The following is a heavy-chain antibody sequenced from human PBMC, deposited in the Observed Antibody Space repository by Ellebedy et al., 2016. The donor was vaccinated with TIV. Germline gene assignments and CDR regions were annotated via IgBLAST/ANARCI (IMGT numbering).Heavy chain of an antibody. CDR2: IVGRGGSR. CDR1: GFTFSTYA. Sequence: GESLKISCAASGFTFSTYAMSWVRQAPGKGLEWVSGIVGRGGSRYAGSVKGRFTITRDNSKNTLFLQMHSLRAEDTAVYYCAKAGLDDILTNGFNSWGQGTLVTVSS. J-gene: IGHJ5*01. D-gene: IGHD3-9*01. V-gene: IGHV3-23*01. CDR3: AKAGLDDILTNGFNS.